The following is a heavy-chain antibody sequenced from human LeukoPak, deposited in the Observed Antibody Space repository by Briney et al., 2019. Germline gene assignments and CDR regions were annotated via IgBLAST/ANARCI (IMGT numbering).Heavy chain of an antibody. J-gene: IGHJ4*02. D-gene: IGHD6-13*01. CDR1: GGSIRSYY. Sequence: SETLSLTCTVSGGSIRSYYWSWIRQPPGKGLEWIGYINYTGSTNYNPALKSRVTISVDTSQNQFSLQLSSVTATDTAVYFCARHSSGWYPDYWGQGTLVTVSS. CDR2: INYTGST. V-gene: IGHV4-59*08. CDR3: ARHSSGWYPDY.